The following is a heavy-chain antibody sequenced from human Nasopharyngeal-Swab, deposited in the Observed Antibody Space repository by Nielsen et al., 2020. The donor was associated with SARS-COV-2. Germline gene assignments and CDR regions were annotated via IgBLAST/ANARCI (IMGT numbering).Heavy chain of an antibody. CDR2: IWYDGSNK. D-gene: IGHD6-13*01. Sequence: GGSLRLSCAASGFTFSSYGMHWVRQAPGKGLEWVAVIWYDGSNKYYADSVKGRFTISRDNFKNTLYLQMNSLRAEDTAVYYCARDRIAAAGDAFDIWGQGTMVTVSS. V-gene: IGHV3-33*01. CDR3: ARDRIAAAGDAFDI. CDR1: GFTFSSYG. J-gene: IGHJ3*02.